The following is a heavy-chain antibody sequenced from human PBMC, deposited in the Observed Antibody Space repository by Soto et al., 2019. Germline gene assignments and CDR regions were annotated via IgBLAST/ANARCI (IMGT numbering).Heavy chain of an antibody. CDR2: ISAYNGNT. V-gene: IGHV1-18*04. J-gene: IGHJ6*02. D-gene: IGHD4-17*01. CDR1: GYTFTSYG. Sequence: QVQLVQSGAEVKKPGASVKVSCKASGYTFTSYGISWVRQAPGQGLEWMGWISAYNGNTNYAQKLQGRVTMTTDTSTSTAYMELRSLRSDDTAVYYCARDPRGGDYLLDYYYYGMDVWGQGTTVNVSS. CDR3: ARDPRGGDYLLDYYYYGMDV.